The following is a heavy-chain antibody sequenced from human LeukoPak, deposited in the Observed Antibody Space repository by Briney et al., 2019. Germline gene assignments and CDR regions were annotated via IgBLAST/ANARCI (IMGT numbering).Heavy chain of an antibody. CDR2: INHSGIR. J-gene: IGHJ4*02. V-gene: IGHV4-34*01. Sequence: SETLSLTCAVYGGSFSGHYWSWIRQPPGGGLEWIGEINHSGIRSYNPSLQSRVTMSVDTSKNQFSLKVTSMTAADSAMYYCARRYCSDGSCFSEEYWGQGTPVTVSS. CDR3: ARRYCSDGSCFSEEY. D-gene: IGHD2-15*01. CDR1: GGSFSGHY.